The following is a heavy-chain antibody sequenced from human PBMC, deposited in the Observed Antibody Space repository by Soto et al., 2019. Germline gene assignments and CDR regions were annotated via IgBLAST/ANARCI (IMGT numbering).Heavy chain of an antibody. V-gene: IGHV4-39*01. CDR3: GKVLVGATGHTDSDS. CDR2: IDYNGVT. Sequence: SETLSLTCTVSGGSIYRSGYYWGWIRQPPGRGLEWIGNIDYNGVTYSNPSLKSRVTISRDTSKNQFSLKLTSETAADTALYYCGKVLVGATGHTDSDSWGPGTLVTVSS. D-gene: IGHD2-15*01. CDR1: GGSIYRSGYY. J-gene: IGHJ4*02.